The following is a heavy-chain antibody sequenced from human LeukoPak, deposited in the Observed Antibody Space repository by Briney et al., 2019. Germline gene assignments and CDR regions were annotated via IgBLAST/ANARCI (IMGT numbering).Heavy chain of an antibody. CDR1: GGSISSGDYY. V-gene: IGHV4-30-4*01. CDR2: IYYSGST. Sequence: SETLSLTCTVSGGSISSGDYYWSWIRQPPGKGLEWIGYIYYSGSTYYNPSLKSRVTISVDTSKNQFSLKLSSVTAADTAVYYCARGAGRWLQSGFGYWGQGTLVTVSS. CDR3: ARGAGRWLQSGFGY. J-gene: IGHJ4*02. D-gene: IGHD5-24*01.